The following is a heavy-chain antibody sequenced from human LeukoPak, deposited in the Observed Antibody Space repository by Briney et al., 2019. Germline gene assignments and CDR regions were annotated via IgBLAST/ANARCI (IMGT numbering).Heavy chain of an antibody. CDR3: ARLDLADYGVYGFDY. J-gene: IGHJ4*02. D-gene: IGHD4-17*01. CDR1: GYTFTSYY. V-gene: IGHV1-46*01. Sequence: ASVEVSCKASGYTFTSYYMHWVRQAPGQGLEWMGIINPSGGSTSYAQKFQGRVTMTRDTSTSTVYMELSSLRSEDTAVYYCARLDLADYGVYGFDYWGQGTLVTVSS. CDR2: INPSGGST.